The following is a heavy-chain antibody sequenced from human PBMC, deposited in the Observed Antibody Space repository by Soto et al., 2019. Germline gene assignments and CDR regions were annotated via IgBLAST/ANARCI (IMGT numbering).Heavy chain of an antibody. CDR3: ASNDIKKARGRLPQDY. CDR1: GGTFSSYA. V-gene: IGHV1-69*01. Sequence: QVQLVQSGAEVKKPGSSVKVSCKASGGTFSSYAISWVRQAPGQGLEWMGGIIPIFGTANYAQKFQGRVTIPADESTSTAYMELSSLRSEDTAVYYCASNDIKKARGRLPQDYWGQGTLVTVSS. D-gene: IGHD1-1*01. J-gene: IGHJ4*02. CDR2: IIPIFGTA.